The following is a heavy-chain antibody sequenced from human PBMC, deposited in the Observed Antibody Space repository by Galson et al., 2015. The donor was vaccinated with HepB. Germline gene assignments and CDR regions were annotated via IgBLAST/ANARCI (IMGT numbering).Heavy chain of an antibody. J-gene: IGHJ4*02. V-gene: IGHV3-21*01. D-gene: IGHD2-2*02. CDR1: GFTFSSYS. CDR2: ISSSSSYI. CDR3: AREYYCSSTSCYRGLLLGYFDY. Sequence: SLRLSCAASGFTFSSYSMNWVRQAPGKGLEWVSSISSSSSYIYYADSVKGRFTISRDNAKNSLYLQMNSLRAEDTAVYYCAREYYCSSTSCYRGLLLGYFDYWGQGTLVTVSS.